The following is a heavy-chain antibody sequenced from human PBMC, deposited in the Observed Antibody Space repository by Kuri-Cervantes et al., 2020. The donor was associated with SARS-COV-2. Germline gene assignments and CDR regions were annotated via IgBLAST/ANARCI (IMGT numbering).Heavy chain of an antibody. CDR3: ARVRTVTTGIGSVWFDP. CDR1: GGPISSYY. J-gene: IGHJ5*02. Sequence: SETLSFTCTVSGGPISSYYWSWIRQPPGKGLEWIGYIYYSGSTNYNPSLKSRVTISVDTSKNQFSLKLSSVTAADTAVYYCARVRTVTTGIGSVWFDPWGQGTLVTVSS. V-gene: IGHV4-59*01. CDR2: IYYSGST. D-gene: IGHD4-11*01.